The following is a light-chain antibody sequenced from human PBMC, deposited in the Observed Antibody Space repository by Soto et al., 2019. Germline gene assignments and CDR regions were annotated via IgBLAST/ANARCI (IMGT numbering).Light chain of an antibody. Sequence: NFMLTQPHSVSESPGKTVTISCTRSSGNIASNYVQWYQQRPGSSPTTVIYEYNKRPSGVPDRFSGSIDSSSNSASLTISGLKTEDEAVYSCQSYDSSNVVFGGVTKLTVL. V-gene: IGLV6-57*01. CDR2: EYN. CDR1: SGNIASNY. J-gene: IGLJ2*01. CDR3: QSYDSSNVV.